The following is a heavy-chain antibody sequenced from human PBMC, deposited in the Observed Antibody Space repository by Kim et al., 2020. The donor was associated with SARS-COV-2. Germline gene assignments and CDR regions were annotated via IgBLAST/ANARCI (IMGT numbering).Heavy chain of an antibody. D-gene: IGHD3-22*01. CDR2: INHSGST. V-gene: IGHV4-34*01. J-gene: IGHJ6*02. CDR3: ARGSEGITMIVVVKPYYYYAMDV. CDR1: GGSFSGYY. Sequence: SETLSLTCAVYGGSFSGYYWSWIRQPPGKGLEWIGEINHSGSTNYNPSLKSRVTISVDTSKNQLSLKLSSVTAADTAVYYCARGSEGITMIVVVKPYYYYAMDVWGQGTTVTVSS.